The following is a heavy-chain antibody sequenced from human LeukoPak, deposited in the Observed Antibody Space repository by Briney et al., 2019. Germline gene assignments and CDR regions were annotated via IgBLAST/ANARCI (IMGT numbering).Heavy chain of an antibody. D-gene: IGHD3-10*01. CDR3: ARKARGITMVRGVIYYYYYMDV. CDR2: IYYSGST. J-gene: IGHJ6*03. Sequence: PGGSLRLSCAASGFTFSDYYMSWIRQAPGKGLEWIGSIYYSGSTYYNPSLKSRVTISVDTSKNQFSLKLSSVTAADTAVYYCARKARGITMVRGVIYYYYYMDVWGKGTTVTVSS. CDR1: GFTFSDYY. V-gene: IGHV4-38-2*01.